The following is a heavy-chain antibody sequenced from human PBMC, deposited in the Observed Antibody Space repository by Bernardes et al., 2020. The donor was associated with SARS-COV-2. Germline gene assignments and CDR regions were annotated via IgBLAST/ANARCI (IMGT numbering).Heavy chain of an antibody. CDR3: ARDKSERRILVAGTDYYYGRDV. CDR1: VYTFISYA. D-gene: IGHD6-19*01. J-gene: IGHJ6*02. CDR2: INTNTWNP. V-gene: IGHV7-4-1*02. Sequence: ASVPVSCQSSVYTFISYAMNWLRPPAAQGLDWMGWINTNTWNPTYPQGLPGRFVLSLDTSVSTAYLQISSLKAEDTAVYYCARDKSERRILVAGTDYYYGRDVWGQGTKVTVSS.